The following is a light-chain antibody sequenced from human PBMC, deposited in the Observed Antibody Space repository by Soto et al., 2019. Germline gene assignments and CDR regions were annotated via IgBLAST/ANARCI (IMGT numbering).Light chain of an antibody. V-gene: IGKV1-5*01. Sequence: DIQMTQSPSTLSASVEDRVTITCRASQSISSWLAWYQQKPGKAPKPLIYDASSLESGVPSRFSGSGSGTEFTLTISSLHPDDFATYYCQQYNSYSTTFGQGTKVDIK. CDR3: QQYNSYSTT. CDR1: QSISSW. J-gene: IGKJ1*01. CDR2: DAS.